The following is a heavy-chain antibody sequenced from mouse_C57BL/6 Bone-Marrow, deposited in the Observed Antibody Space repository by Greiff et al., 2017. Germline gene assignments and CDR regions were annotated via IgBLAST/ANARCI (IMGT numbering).Heavy chain of an antibody. J-gene: IGHJ3*01. CDR1: GYTFTSYW. V-gene: IGHV1-64*01. CDR3: ASDYGNYGAY. Sequence: QVQLQQPGAELVKPGASVTLSCKASGYTFTSYWMHWVKQRPGQGLAWIGMIHPNRGSTNYNEQFKSKATLTVDKSSSTAYMQLSSLTSEVSAVYCCASDYGNYGAYWGQGTLVTVSA. CDR2: IHPNRGST. D-gene: IGHD2-1*01.